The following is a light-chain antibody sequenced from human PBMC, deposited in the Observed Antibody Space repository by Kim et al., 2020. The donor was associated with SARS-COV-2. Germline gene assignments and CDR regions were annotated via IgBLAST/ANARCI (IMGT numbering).Light chain of an antibody. Sequence: DIQMTQSPSTLSASVGDRVTITCRASQSIRSWLAWYQQKPGKAPKVLIYDASSLESGVPSRFSGSGSGTEFTHTISSLQPDDFATYYCQQYNSHSPSWTFGQGTKVDIK. CDR1: QSIRSW. CDR3: QQYNSHSPSWT. V-gene: IGKV1-5*01. J-gene: IGKJ1*01. CDR2: DAS.